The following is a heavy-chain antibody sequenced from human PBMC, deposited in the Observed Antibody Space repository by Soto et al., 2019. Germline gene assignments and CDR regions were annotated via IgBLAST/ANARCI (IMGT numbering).Heavy chain of an antibody. V-gene: IGHV3-48*01. CDR1: GFTFSSYS. CDR3: ARDRSSSWYGYFDY. Sequence: AGGSLRLSCAASGFTFSSYSMNWVRQAPGKGLEWVSYISSSSSTIYYADSVKGRFTISRDNAKNSLYLQMNSLRAEDTAVYYCARDRSSSWYGYFDYWGQGTLVTVSS. J-gene: IGHJ4*02. CDR2: ISSSSSTI. D-gene: IGHD6-13*01.